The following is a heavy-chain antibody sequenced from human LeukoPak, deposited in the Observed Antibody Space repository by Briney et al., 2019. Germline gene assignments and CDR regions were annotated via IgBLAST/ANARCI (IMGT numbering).Heavy chain of an antibody. CDR1: GFTFSSYA. Sequence: PGGSLRLSCAASGFTFSSYAMSWVRQAPGKGLEWVSAISGSGGSTYYADSVRGRFTISRDNSKNTLYLQMNSLRAEDTAVYYCASSGYSMGPFDYWGQGTLVTVSS. J-gene: IGHJ4*02. CDR2: ISGSGGST. CDR3: ASSGYSMGPFDY. D-gene: IGHD3-22*01. V-gene: IGHV3-23*01.